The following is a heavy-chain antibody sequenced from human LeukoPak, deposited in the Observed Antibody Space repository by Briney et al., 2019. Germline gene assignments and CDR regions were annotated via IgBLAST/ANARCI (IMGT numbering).Heavy chain of an antibody. CDR2: IRHDGSNK. V-gene: IGHV3-30*02. CDR1: GFTFSSYG. CDR3: ARDRYYIFDY. D-gene: IGHD3-10*01. Sequence: GGSLRLSCAASGFTFSSYGMHWVRQAPGKGLEWVAFIRHDGSNKYYADSVKGRFTISRDNAKSTVYLQMNSLRAEDTAVYFCARDRYYIFDYWGQGAPVTVSS. J-gene: IGHJ4*02.